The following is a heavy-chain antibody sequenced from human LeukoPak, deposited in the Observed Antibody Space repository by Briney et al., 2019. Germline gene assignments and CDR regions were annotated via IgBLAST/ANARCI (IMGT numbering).Heavy chain of an antibody. D-gene: IGHD3-22*01. V-gene: IGHV4-34*01. Sequence: SETLSLTCAVYGGSFSGYYWSWIRQPPGKGLEWIGEINHSGSTNYNPSLKSRVTISVDTSKNQFSLKLSSVTAADTAVYYCARHGYYPGNFDYWGQGTLVTVSS. J-gene: IGHJ4*02. CDR2: INHSGST. CDR1: GGSFSGYY. CDR3: ARHGYYPGNFDY.